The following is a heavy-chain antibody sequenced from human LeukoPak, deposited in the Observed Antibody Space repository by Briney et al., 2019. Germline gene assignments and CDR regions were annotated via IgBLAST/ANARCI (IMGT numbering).Heavy chain of an antibody. CDR1: GGSISSSSYY. CDR2: IYYSGST. Sequence: SETLSLTCTVSGGSISSSSYYWGWIRQPPGKGLEWIGSIYYSGSTYYNPSLKSRVTISVDTSKNQFSLKLSSVTAADTAVYYCARDCAPLVPAAIGYNWFDPWGQGTLVTVSS. J-gene: IGHJ5*02. CDR3: ARDCAPLVPAAIGYNWFDP. V-gene: IGHV4-39*07. D-gene: IGHD2-2*02.